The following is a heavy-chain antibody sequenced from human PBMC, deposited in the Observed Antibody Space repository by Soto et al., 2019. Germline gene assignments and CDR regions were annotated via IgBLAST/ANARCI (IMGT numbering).Heavy chain of an antibody. J-gene: IGHJ4*02. CDR2: IHYSGST. D-gene: IGHD1-26*01. V-gene: IGHV4-59*08. Sequence: TLSLTCTVSGGSISSYYWSWIRQPPGKGLDYIGYIHYSGSTNYNPSLKSRVTISLDTSKNQFSLKLSSVTAADTAVYYCARHGLGLDYWGQGTLVTVSS. CDR3: ARHGLGLDY. CDR1: GGSISSYY.